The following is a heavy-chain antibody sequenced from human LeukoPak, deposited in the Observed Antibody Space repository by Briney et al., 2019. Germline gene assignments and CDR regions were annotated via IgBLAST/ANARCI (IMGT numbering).Heavy chain of an antibody. V-gene: IGHV4-59*01. CDR2: IDHSGST. CDR3: ARDRGSRGGFDY. Sequence: SETLSLTCSVSGASISSYYWSWIRQPPGKGLEWIGYIDHSGSTNYNPSLKSRVTISEDTSKNHFSLKLSSVTAADTAVYYCARDRGSRGGFDYWGQGTLVTVSS. D-gene: IGHD5-24*01. J-gene: IGHJ4*02. CDR1: GASISSYY.